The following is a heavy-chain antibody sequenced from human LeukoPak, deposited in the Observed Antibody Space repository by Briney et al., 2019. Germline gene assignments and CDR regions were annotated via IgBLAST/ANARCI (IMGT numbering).Heavy chain of an antibody. D-gene: IGHD6-19*01. CDR1: GFTFSSYW. CDR3: ARGPGVVIAVADY. Sequence: PGGSLRLSCVASGFTFSSYWMTWVRQAPGKGLEWVANIKEDGSEKYYVDSVKGRFTISRDNAKNSLYLQMNSLRGEDTAVYYCARGPGVVIAVADYWGQGTLVTVSS. J-gene: IGHJ4*02. V-gene: IGHV3-7*01. CDR2: IKEDGSEK.